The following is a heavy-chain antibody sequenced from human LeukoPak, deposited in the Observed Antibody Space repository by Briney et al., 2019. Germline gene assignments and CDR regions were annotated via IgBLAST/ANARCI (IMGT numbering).Heavy chain of an antibody. CDR2: MNPNSGHT. CDR1: GYTFTNYH. V-gene: IGHV1-8*02. Sequence: GASVKVSCKASGYTFTNYHINWVRQASGQGLEWMGWMNPNSGHTGYAQKFQGRVTMTRSTSISTAYMELTSLTSEDSAVYYCARSIVGVRKRNDYWGQGTLVTVSS. J-gene: IGHJ4*02. D-gene: IGHD1-26*01. CDR3: ARSIVGVRKRNDY.